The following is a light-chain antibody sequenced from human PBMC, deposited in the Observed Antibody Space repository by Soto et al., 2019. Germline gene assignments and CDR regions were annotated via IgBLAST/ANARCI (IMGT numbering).Light chain of an antibody. V-gene: IGLV8-61*01. CDR3: VLYMRSGISV. CDR2: NTN. J-gene: IGLJ2*01. Sequence: QTVVTQEPSFSVSPGGTVTLTCGLSSDSVSTSYYPSWYQQTPGQAPRTLIYNTNTRSSGVPDRFSGSILGNRAALTITGAPADDESDYCCVLYMRSGISVFGGGTKVTVL. CDR1: SDSVSTSYY.